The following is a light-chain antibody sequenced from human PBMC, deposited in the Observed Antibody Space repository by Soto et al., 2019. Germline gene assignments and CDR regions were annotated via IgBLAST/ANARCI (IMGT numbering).Light chain of an antibody. CDR2: DVS. V-gene: IGLV2-14*03. Sequence: SVLTQPASVSGSPGHSITISCTGTSSDFGDFNYVFWYQQHPGKAPKLLIYDVSNRPSGVSNRFSGSKSGDTASLTISGLQAEDEADYYCTSYTTSITYVFGTGTKVTVL. CDR3: TSYTTSITYV. CDR1: SSDFGDFNY. J-gene: IGLJ1*01.